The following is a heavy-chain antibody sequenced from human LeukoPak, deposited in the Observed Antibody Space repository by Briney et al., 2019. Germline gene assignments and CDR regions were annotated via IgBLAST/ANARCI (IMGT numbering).Heavy chain of an antibody. CDR1: GGSLTNYY. V-gene: IGHV4-4*09. CDR2: IHSDGTT. J-gene: IGHJ4*02. D-gene: IGHD3-16*01. Sequence: SETLSLTCSVSGGSLTNYYWGWIRQPPGKGLEFIGYIHSDGTTNYDSSLQSRVAISLDTSKIQFSLRLYSVTAADTALYFCARLNLRRGEALHFDSWGQGTLVTVSS. CDR3: ARLNLRRGEALHFDS.